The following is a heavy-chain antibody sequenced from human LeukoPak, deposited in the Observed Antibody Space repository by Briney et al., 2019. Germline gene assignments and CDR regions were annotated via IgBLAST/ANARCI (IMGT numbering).Heavy chain of an antibody. Sequence: GGSLRLSCAGSGLPFSSYEMNWVRQAPGKGLEWISYISSRGTTIYYADSVKGRFTISRDNAENSLYLQMNSLRVEDTGVYYCARVYDTSGYKTPPPDYWGQGTLVTVPS. D-gene: IGHD3-22*01. CDR1: GLPFSSYE. V-gene: IGHV3-48*03. CDR3: ARVYDTSGYKTPPPDY. CDR2: ISSRGTTI. J-gene: IGHJ4*02.